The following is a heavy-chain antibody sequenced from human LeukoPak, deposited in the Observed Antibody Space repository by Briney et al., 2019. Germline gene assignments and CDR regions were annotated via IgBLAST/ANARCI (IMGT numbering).Heavy chain of an antibody. J-gene: IGHJ4*02. CDR3: ARDVSSGWNDY. CDR2: ISSKSNTI. D-gene: IGHD6-25*01. Sequence: PGGSLRLSCAASGFSFSIYSLNWVRQAPGKGLEWVSYISSKSNTIYYADSVKGRFTISRDNAKNSLFLQMNSLRAEDSAVYYCARDVSSGWNDYWGQGILVTVSS. CDR1: GFSFSIYS. V-gene: IGHV3-48*01.